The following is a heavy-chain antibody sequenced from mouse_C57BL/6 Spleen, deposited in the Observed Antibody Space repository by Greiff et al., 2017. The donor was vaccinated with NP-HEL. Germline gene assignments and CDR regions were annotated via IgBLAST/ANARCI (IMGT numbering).Heavy chain of an antibody. CDR2: INPGSGGT. V-gene: IGHV1-54*01. J-gene: IGHJ4*01. Sequence: QVQLKQSGAELVRPGTSVKVSCKASGYAFTNYLIEWVKQRPGQGLEWIGVINPGSGGTNYNEKFKGKATLTADNSSSTAYMQLSSLTSEDSAVYFCARYYYGSSYAMDYWGQGTSVTVSS. CDR1: GYAFTNYL. CDR3: ARYYYGSSYAMDY. D-gene: IGHD1-1*01.